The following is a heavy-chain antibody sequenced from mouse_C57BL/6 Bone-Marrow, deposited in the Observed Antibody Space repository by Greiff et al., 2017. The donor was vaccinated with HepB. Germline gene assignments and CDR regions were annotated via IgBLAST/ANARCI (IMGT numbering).Heavy chain of an antibody. CDR3: ARGYFDY. J-gene: IGHJ2*01. Sequence: EVQRVESGGDLVKPGGSLKLSCAASGFTFSSYGMYWVRQTPEKRLEWVAYISNGGGSTYYPDTVKGRFTISRDNAKNTLYLQMSRLKSEDTAMYYCARGYFDYWGQGTTLTVSS. CDR2: ISNGGGST. CDR1: GFTFSSYG. V-gene: IGHV5-12*01.